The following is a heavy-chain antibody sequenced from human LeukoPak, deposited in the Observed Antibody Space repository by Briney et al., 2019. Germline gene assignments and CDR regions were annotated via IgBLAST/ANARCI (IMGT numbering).Heavy chain of an antibody. V-gene: IGHV4-59*08. CDR2: IYYSGST. J-gene: IGHJ4*02. CDR3: ARSVRVTPGVIDY. CDR1: GGSISSYY. D-gene: IGHD1-1*01. Sequence: ETLSRTCTVSGGSISSYYRSWIRQPPGKGLEWIGYIYYSGSTNYNPSLKSRVTISVDTSKNQFSLKLSSVTAADTAVYYCARSVRVTPGVIDYWGQGTLVTVSS.